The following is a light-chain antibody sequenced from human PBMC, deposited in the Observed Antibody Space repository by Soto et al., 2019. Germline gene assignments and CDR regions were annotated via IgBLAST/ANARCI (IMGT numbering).Light chain of an antibody. CDR2: GAS. Sequence: EIVLTQSPGTLSLSPGERATLSCRASQSVSSTYLAWYQQKPGQATRLLIYGASSRANGIPDRLSGSGSGKDFTLTITRLEPEDFAVYYCQQYGSSPRTFGQGTKVEIK. CDR3: QQYGSSPRT. V-gene: IGKV3-20*01. CDR1: QSVSSTY. J-gene: IGKJ1*01.